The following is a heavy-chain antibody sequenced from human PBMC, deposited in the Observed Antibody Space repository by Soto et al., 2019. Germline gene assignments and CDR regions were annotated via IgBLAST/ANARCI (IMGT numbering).Heavy chain of an antibody. CDR3: ATVYSGGWGPYYFDS. CDR1: GYTLTELS. Sequence: GASVKVSCKVSGYTLTELSMHWVRQAPGKGLEWMGGFDPEDGETIYAQKFKGRVTMTEDTSTDTDNKEQSNLRYEDTDVYYYATVYSGGWGPYYFDSWGLGTLVTVSS. J-gene: IGHJ4*02. D-gene: IGHD6-19*01. CDR2: FDPEDGET. V-gene: IGHV1-24*01.